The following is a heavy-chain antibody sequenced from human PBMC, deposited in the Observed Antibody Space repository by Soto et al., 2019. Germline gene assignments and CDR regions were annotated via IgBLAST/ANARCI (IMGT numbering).Heavy chain of an antibody. J-gene: IGHJ4*02. Sequence: QVQLLESGGGVVQPGRSLRLACAASGFTFSSYGMHCVRQASGKGLEGVAVISYDGNNKYYADSVKGRFTISRDNSKNAMYLQMNSLRAEDTAVYYCAKSVYSWNEGFFDYWGQGTLVSVS. D-gene: IGHD1-1*01. CDR3: AKSVYSWNEGFFDY. CDR2: ISYDGNNK. CDR1: GFTFSSYG. V-gene: IGHV3-30*18.